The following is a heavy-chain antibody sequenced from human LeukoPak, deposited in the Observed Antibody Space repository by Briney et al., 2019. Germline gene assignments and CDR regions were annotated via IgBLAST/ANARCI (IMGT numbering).Heavy chain of an antibody. CDR2: IYYSGST. D-gene: IGHD3-10*01. CDR1: GGSISSYY. J-gene: IGHJ6*02. V-gene: IGHV4-59*08. CDR3: ARHYYYGSGSYYRRQYYYYGMDV. Sequence: KSSETLSLTCTVSGGSISSYYWSWIRQPPGKGLEWIGYIYYSGSTNYNPSLKSRVTISVDTSKNQFSLKLSSVTAADTAVYYCARHYYYGSGSYYRRQYYYYGMDVWGQGTTVTVSS.